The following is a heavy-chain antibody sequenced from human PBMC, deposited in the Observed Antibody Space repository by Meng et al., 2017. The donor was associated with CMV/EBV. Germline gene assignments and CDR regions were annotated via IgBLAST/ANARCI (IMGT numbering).Heavy chain of an antibody. CDR3: ARLCFPGAGGECYYYGMDV. D-gene: IGHD3-16*01. CDR1: GYSFTSYW. CDR2: IYPGDSDT. Sequence: KVSCKGSGYSFTSYWIGWVRQMPGKGLEWMGIIYPGDSDTRYSPSFQGQVTISADKSISTAYLQWSSLKASDTAMYYCARLCFPGAGGECYYYGMDVWGQGTTVTVSS. J-gene: IGHJ6*02. V-gene: IGHV5-51*01.